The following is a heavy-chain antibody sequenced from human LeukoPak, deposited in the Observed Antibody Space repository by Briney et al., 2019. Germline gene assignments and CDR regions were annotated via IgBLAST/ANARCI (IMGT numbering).Heavy chain of an antibody. D-gene: IGHD4-17*01. CDR2: IYPSDSDT. V-gene: IGHV5-51*01. CDR1: GYTFTTSW. J-gene: IGHJ4*02. CDR3: ARRYGDYADY. Sequence: GESLKISCRGSGYTFTTSWIGWVRQMPGKGLEWMGVIYPSDSDTRYSPPFQGQVTISADKSINTAYLQWSSLKASDTVMYYCARRYGDYADYWGQGTLVTVSS.